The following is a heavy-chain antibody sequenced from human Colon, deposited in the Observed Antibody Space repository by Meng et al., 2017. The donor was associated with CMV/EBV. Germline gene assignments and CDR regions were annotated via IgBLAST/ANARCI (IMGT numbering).Heavy chain of an antibody. Sequence: SCCTYSVSAMHWASKTAGKGLEMIGRIRSKPNNYATAFSASVKGRFTISRDDSETTAFLQMDRLTTEDTAVYYCSTGTDTGYELTTDYWGQGTLVTVSS. D-gene: IGHD5-12*01. CDR3: STGTDTGYELTTDY. V-gene: IGHV3-73*01. CDR2: IRSKPNNYAT. CDR1: CCTYSVSA. J-gene: IGHJ4*02.